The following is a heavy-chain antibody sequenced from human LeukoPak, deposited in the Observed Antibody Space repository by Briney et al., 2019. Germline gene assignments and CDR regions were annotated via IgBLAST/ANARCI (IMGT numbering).Heavy chain of an antibody. CDR1: GYSISSGYY. CDR2: IYHSGST. D-gene: IGHD2-2*01. J-gene: IGHJ6*03. Sequence: KPSETLSLTCTVSGYSISSGYYWGWIRQPPGKGLEWIGSIYHSGSTYYNPSLKSRVTMSVDTSKNQFSLNLSSVTAADTAVYYCARVRGSSCSSASCYSNPYYYYYYYMDVWGKGTTVTVSS. CDR3: ARVRGSSCSSASCYSNPYYYYYYYMDV. V-gene: IGHV4-38-2*02.